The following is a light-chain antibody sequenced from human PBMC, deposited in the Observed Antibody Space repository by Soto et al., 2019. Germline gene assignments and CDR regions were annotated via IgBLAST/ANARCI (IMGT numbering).Light chain of an antibody. J-gene: IGKJ3*01. CDR1: QSINTN. V-gene: IGKV3-15*01. Sequence: DIVMTQAPATLSVSPGERATLSCSASQSINTNLAWYQQKPGQAPRLLIYGASTRATVIPARFSGSGSGTEFTLTISGLHADDFAVYYCQQYHHWPPKVTVGPGTRVDI. CDR2: GAS. CDR3: QQYHHWPPKVT.